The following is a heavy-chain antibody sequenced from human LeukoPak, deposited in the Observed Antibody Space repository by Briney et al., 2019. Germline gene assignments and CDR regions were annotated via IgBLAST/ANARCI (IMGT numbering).Heavy chain of an antibody. D-gene: IGHD1-26*01. Sequence: PGGSLRLSCAASGFTFSNYSMNWVRQAPGKGLEWVSYISSDSSTIYYADSVKGRFTISRDNAKNSLNLQMNSLRAGDTAVYYCAKNRDGGSYSDPFFDSWGQGILVTVSS. CDR1: GFTFSNYS. V-gene: IGHV3-48*01. CDR2: ISSDSSTI. CDR3: AKNRDGGSYSDPFFDS. J-gene: IGHJ4*02.